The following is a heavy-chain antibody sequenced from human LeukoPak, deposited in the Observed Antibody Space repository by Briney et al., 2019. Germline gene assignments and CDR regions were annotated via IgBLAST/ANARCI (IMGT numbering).Heavy chain of an antibody. CDR2: INPSGGST. D-gene: IGHD6-13*01. CDR1: GYTFTNYY. J-gene: IGHJ5*02. CDR3: ARQLQQLVSLHSSHNYFDA. V-gene: IGHV1-46*01. Sequence: ASVKVSCKASGYTFTNYYMHWVRQAPGQGLDWMGIINPSGGSTSYAQKFQGRVTMTRDTSTSTVYVELSSLRSEDTAVYYCARQLQQLVSLHSSHNYFDAWGQGTLVTVSS.